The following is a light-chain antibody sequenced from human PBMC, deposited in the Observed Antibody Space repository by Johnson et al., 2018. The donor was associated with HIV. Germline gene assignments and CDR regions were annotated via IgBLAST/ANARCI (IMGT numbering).Light chain of an antibody. J-gene: IGLJ1*01. V-gene: IGLV1-51*01. CDR3: GTWDSSLSAL. CDR1: SSNVGSSF. CDR2: DNN. Sequence: QSVLTQPPSVSAAPGQTVTISCSGSSSNVGSSFVSWYRQVPGTAPKLLIYDNNKRPSGIPDRFSGSKSGTSATLGITGLQTGDEAAYYCGTWDSSLSALFGTGTKVTVL.